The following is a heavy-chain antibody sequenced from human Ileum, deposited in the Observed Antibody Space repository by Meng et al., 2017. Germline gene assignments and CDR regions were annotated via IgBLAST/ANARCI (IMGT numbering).Heavy chain of an antibody. D-gene: IGHD4-17*01. J-gene: IGHJ3*02. CDR2: ITGGGGVT. CDR3: AKDPNGDYVGAFDK. CDR1: GFTFGNYA. V-gene: IGHV3-23*01. Sequence: GESLKISCVASGFTFGNYALTWVRQAPGKGLEWVSSITGGGGVTHYSDSVKGRFTISRDNSRNMVFLQMNSLRGEDTAIYYCAKDPNGDYVGAFDKWGQGTVVTVSS.